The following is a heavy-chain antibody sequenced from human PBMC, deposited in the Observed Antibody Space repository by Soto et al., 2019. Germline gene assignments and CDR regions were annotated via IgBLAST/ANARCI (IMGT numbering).Heavy chain of an antibody. CDR3: ARYNYDFWSGSRYFDY. CDR1: GYIFTSYW. J-gene: IGHJ4*02. V-gene: IGHV5-10-1*01. D-gene: IGHD3-3*01. Sequence: GESLKISCKCSGYIFTSYWISWVRQMPGKGLEWMGRIDPSDSYTNYSPSFQGHVTISADKSISTAYLQWSSLKASDTAMYYCARYNYDFWSGSRYFDYWGQGTLVTVSS. CDR2: IDPSDSYT.